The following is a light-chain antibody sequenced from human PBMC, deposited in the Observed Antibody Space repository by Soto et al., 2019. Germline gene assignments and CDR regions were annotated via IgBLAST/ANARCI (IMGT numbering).Light chain of an antibody. Sequence: IQLTQSPSSLSATVGDRVTLTCRASQDIGTYLAWYQQKPGKAPKVLIYHASTLQSGVPSRFSGSGSGTDFTLAISSLQPEDFATYYCQQVERYPPTCGRGTRLDIK. J-gene: IGKJ5*01. CDR3: QQVERYPPT. CDR1: QDIGTY. CDR2: HAS. V-gene: IGKV1-9*01.